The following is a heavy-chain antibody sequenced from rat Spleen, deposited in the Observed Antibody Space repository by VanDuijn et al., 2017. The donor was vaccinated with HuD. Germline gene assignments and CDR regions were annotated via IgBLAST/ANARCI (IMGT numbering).Heavy chain of an antibody. CDR1: GFTFSDYN. D-gene: IGHD1-4*01. CDR2: ISTGGGNT. Sequence: EVQLVESGGTLVQPGRSLKLSCAASGFTFSDYNMAWVRQAPKKGLEWVASISTGGGNTYYRDSVKGRFTISRDNAKNTLYLQMDSLRSEDTAHYYCAKGGYNYGWFAYWGQGTLVTVSS. V-gene: IGHV5-25*01. J-gene: IGHJ3*01. CDR3: AKGGYNYGWFAY.